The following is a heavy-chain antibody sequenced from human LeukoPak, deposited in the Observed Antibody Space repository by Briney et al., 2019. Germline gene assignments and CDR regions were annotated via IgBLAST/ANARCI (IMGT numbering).Heavy chain of an antibody. J-gene: IGHJ2*01. CDR2: IDIAGDT. CDR3: ARTTVTSGPYWYFDL. Sequence: PGGSLRLSCAASGFTLSNYDMHWVRQATGEGLEWVSGIDIAGDTYYPGSVRGRFTISRENAENSLYLQMNSLRAGDTGVYYCARTTVTSGPYWYFDLWGRGTLDTVS. D-gene: IGHD4-17*01. CDR1: GFTLSNYD. V-gene: IGHV3-13*01.